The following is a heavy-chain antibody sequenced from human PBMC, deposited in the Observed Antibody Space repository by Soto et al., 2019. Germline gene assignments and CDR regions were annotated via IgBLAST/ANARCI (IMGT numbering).Heavy chain of an antibody. D-gene: IGHD1-26*01. CDR2: ISGSGGST. Sequence: PGGSLRRSCVASGFSYRSYAMSWVRHSPGKGLEWVSAISGSGGSTYYADSVKGRFTISRDNSKNTLFLQMNSLRADDTAVYYCAKPYSGSPPKNFDFWGQGTLVTVSS. CDR3: AKPYSGSPPKNFDF. J-gene: IGHJ4*02. CDR1: GFSYRSYA. V-gene: IGHV3-23*01.